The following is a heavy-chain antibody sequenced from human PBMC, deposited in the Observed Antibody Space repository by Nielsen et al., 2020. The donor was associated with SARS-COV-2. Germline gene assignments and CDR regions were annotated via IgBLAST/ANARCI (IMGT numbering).Heavy chain of an antibody. CDR2: ISSSSSYI. J-gene: IGHJ4*02. CDR1: GFTFSSYS. V-gene: IGHV3-21*01. D-gene: IGHD6-19*01. CDR3: ARDRAGTRPYYFDY. Sequence: GESLKISCAASGFTFSSYSMNWVRQAPGKGLEWASSISSSSSYIYYADSVKGRFTISRDNAKNSLYLQMNSLRAEDTAVYYCARDRAGTRPYYFDYWGQGTLVTVSS.